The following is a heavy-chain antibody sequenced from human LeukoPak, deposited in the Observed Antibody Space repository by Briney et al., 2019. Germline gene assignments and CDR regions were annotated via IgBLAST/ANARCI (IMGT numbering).Heavy chain of an antibody. Sequence: SQTLSLTCTVSGGSTSSGSYYWSWIRQPAGKGLEWIGRIYSSGTTNYTPSLKSRVTISVDTSKNQFSLRLTSVTAADTAVYYCARDLYCSGGSCYGRWFDPWGQGTLVTVSS. V-gene: IGHV4-61*02. CDR3: ARDLYCSGGSCYGRWFDP. CDR1: GGSTSSGSYY. CDR2: IYSSGTT. D-gene: IGHD2-15*01. J-gene: IGHJ5*02.